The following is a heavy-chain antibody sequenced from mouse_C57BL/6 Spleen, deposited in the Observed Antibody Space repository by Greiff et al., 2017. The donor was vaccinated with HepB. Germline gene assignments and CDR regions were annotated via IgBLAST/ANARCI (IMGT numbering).Heavy chain of an antibody. V-gene: IGHV14-1*01. CDR2: IDPEDGDT. D-gene: IGHD3-2*02. CDR1: GFNIKDYY. CDR3: TTDSSGPYYPMDY. Sequence: EVQLQQSGAELVRPGASVKLSCTASGFNIKDYYMHWVKQRPEQGLEWIGRIDPEDGDTEYAPKFQGKATMTADTSSNTAYLQLSSLTSEDTAVYYCTTDSSGPYYPMDYWGQGTSVTVSS. J-gene: IGHJ4*01.